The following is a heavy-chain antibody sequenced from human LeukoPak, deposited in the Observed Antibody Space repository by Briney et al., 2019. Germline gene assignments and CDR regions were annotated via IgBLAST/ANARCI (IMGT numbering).Heavy chain of an antibody. D-gene: IGHD6-19*01. J-gene: IGHJ5*02. CDR2: IYYSGST. CDR1: GGSISSSTYY. Sequence: SETLSLTCTVSGGSISSSTYYWGWIRQPPWKGLEWIASIYYSGSTYYNPSLKSRVTISVDTSKNQFSLKLSSVAASDTAVYYCARCCSIAVAVTRYRWFDPWGQGTLGTVSS. CDR3: ARCCSIAVAVTRYRWFDP. V-gene: IGHV4-39*01.